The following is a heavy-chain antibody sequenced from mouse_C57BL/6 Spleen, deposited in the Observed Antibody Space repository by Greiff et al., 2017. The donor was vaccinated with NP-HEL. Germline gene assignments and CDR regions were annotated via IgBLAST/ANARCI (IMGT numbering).Heavy chain of an antibody. J-gene: IGHJ4*01. Sequence: QVQLKESGPGLVQPSQSLSITCTVSGFSLTSYGVHWVRQSPGKGLEWLGVIWRGGSTDYNAAFMSRLSITKDNSKSQVFFKMNSLQADDTAIDYCAKNEGFYDGYAMDYWGQGTSVTVSS. CDR1: GFSLTSYG. CDR3: AKNEGFYDGYAMDY. D-gene: IGHD2-3*01. CDR2: IWRGGST. V-gene: IGHV2-5*01.